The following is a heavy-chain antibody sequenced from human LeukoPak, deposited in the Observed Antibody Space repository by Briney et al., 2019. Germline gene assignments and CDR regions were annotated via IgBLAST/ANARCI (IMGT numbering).Heavy chain of an antibody. CDR2: IYSGGST. D-gene: IGHD5-18*01. CDR1: GFTVSSNY. Sequence: GESLKISCAASGFTVSSNYMSWVRQAPGKGLEWVSVIYSGGSTYYADSVKGRFTISRDNSKNTLYLQMNSLRAEDTAVYYCARGDTAMAHDWGQGTLVTVSS. J-gene: IGHJ4*02. CDR3: ARGDTAMAHD. V-gene: IGHV3-66*01.